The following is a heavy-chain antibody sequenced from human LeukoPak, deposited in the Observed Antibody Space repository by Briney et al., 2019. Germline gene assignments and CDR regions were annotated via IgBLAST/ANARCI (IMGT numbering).Heavy chain of an antibody. V-gene: IGHV3-21*01. CDR2: ISSSSLYI. CDR3: ARDLSSWFQFADC. J-gene: IGHJ4*02. D-gene: IGHD6-13*01. Sequence: GESLRLSCAASGFTFTSYSMNWVRQAPGKGLEWVSSISSSSLYIYYADSVKGRFTISRDNAKNSLYLQMNSLRAEDTAVYYCARDLSSWFQFADCWGQGTLVTVSS. CDR1: GFTFTSYS.